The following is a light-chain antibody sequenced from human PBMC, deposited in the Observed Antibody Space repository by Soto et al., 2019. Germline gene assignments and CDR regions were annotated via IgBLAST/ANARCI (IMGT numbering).Light chain of an antibody. CDR3: QQYCTSPT. J-gene: IGKJ5*01. V-gene: IGKV3-20*01. CDR2: GTS. CDR1: QSLITRY. Sequence: EIVLTQSPGTLSLFPGDSSTLSCRASQSLITRYLAWYQQKLGQAPRLLIYGTSSRATEIPDSFRGSGEGRDFSLDNSRLGPEGFVVYSCQQYCTSPTFGQGTRLEIK.